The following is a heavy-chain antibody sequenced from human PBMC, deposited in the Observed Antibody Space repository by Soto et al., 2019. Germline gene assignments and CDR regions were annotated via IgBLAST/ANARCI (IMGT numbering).Heavy chain of an antibody. CDR2: INTDGSIT. CDR3: ARDTDGLHY. J-gene: IGHJ4*02. V-gene: IGHV3-74*01. CDR1: GLIFSNYK. Sequence: PGGSLRLSCAASGLIFSNYKMHWVRQAPGKGLVWVSRINTDGSITDYADSVKGRFTVSRDNPKNTLYLQMNSLRAEDTAVYYCARDTDGLHYWGQGTLLTVSS.